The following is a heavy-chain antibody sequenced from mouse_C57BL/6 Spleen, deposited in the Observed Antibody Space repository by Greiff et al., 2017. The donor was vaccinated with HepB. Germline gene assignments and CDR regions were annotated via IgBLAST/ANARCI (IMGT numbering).Heavy chain of an antibody. J-gene: IGHJ4*01. D-gene: IGHD2-4*01. CDR3: AREDYDYDEVDY. CDR1: GYTFTDYY. Sequence: EVQLQQSGPVLVKPGASVKMSCKASGYTFTDYYMNWVKQSHGKSLEWIGVINPYNGGTSYNQKFKGKATLTVDKSSSTAYMELNSLTSEDSAVYYCAREDYDYDEVDYWGQGTSVTVSS. CDR2: INPYNGGT. V-gene: IGHV1-19*01.